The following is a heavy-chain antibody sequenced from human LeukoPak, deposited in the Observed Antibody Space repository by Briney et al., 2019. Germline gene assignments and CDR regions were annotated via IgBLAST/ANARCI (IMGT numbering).Heavy chain of an antibody. CDR1: GFTFSSYW. J-gene: IGHJ3*02. CDR2: IKQDGSEK. D-gene: IGHD3-10*01. Sequence: GGTLRLSCAASGFTFSSYWMSWVRQAPGKGLEGVANIKQDGSEKYYVDSVKGRFAISRDNTKNCLNLQVNSRRAGDTAVSFGARPEGVLGRSGVDIWGQGTMVTVSS. CDR3: ARPEGVLGRSGVDI. V-gene: IGHV3-7*01.